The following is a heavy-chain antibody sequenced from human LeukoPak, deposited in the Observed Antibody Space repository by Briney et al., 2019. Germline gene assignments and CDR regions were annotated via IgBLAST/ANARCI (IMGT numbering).Heavy chain of an antibody. CDR3: ARSPGYYDSSGYSIPDAFDI. CDR1: GGSFSGYY. Sequence: PSETLSLTCAVYGGSFSGYYWSWIRQPPGKGLEWIGEINHSGSTNYNPSLKSRVTISVDTSKNQFSLKLSSVIAADTAVYYRARSPGYYDSSGYSIPDAFDIWGQGTMVTVSS. J-gene: IGHJ3*02. CDR2: INHSGST. D-gene: IGHD3-22*01. V-gene: IGHV4-34*01.